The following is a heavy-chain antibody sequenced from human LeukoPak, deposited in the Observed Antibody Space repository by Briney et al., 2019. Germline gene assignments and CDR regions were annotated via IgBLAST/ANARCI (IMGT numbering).Heavy chain of an antibody. Sequence: SQTLSLTCTVSGGSISSGDYYWSWIRQPPGKGLEWIGYIYYSGSTYYNPSLKSRVTISVDTSKNQFSLKLSSVTAADTAVYYCARDRRVATRGVDYWGQGTLVTVSS. CDR2: IYYSGST. V-gene: IGHV4-30-4*08. J-gene: IGHJ4*02. CDR3: ARDRRVATRGVDY. D-gene: IGHD5-12*01. CDR1: GGSISSGDYY.